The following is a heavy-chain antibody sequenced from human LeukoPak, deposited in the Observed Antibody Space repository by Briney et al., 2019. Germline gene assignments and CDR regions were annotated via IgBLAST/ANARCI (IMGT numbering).Heavy chain of an antibody. CDR3: AREALRFRNYYYDMDV. J-gene: IGHJ6*02. CDR1: GGSISSYF. Sequence: PSETLSLTCTVSGGSISSYFWSWIRQPPGKGLEWIGYIYYSGSTSYSPSLKSRVTISVDTSKNQFSLKLSSVTAADTAVYYCAREALRFRNYYYDMDVWGQGTTVTVSS. CDR2: IYYSGST. V-gene: IGHV4-59*01. D-gene: IGHD5-12*01.